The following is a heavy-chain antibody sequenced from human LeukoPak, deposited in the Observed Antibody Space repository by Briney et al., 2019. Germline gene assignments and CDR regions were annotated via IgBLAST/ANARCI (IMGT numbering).Heavy chain of an antibody. D-gene: IGHD4-17*01. CDR2: IYYSGST. CDR3: ASDYGDYVFDY. V-gene: IGHV4-61*01. Sequence: SETLSLTCTVSGGSVSSGSYYWSWIRQPPGKGLEWIGYIYYSGSTNYNPSLKSRVTISVDTSKNQFSLKLSSVTAANTAVYYCASDYGDYVFDYWGQGTLVTVSS. CDR1: GGSVSSGSYY. J-gene: IGHJ4*02.